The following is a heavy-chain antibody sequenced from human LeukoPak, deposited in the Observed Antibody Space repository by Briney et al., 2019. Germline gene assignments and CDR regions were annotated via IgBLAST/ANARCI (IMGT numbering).Heavy chain of an antibody. CDR2: IRYDGSNK. CDR1: GFTFSSYG. D-gene: IGHD1-26*01. CDR3: AKFTLVGGTRGWGSG. J-gene: IGHJ4*02. V-gene: IGHV3-30*02. Sequence: QSGGSLRLSRAASGFTFSSYGMHWVRQAPGKGLEWVTFIRYDGSNKYYADSVKGRFTISRDNSKNTLYLQMNSLRAEDTAVYYCAKFTLVGGTRGWGSGWGQGTLVTVSS.